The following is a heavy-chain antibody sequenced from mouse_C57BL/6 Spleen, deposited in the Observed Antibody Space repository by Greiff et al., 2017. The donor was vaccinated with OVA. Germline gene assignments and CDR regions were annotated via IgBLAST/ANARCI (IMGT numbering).Heavy chain of an antibody. CDR2: ISYDGSN. CDR3: ARVRGYFDV. CDR1: GYSITSGYY. Sequence: EVKLQESGPGLVKPSQSLSLTCSVTGYSITSGYYWNWIRQFPGNKLEWMGYISYDGSNNYNPSLKNRISITRDTSKNQFFLKLNSVTTEDTATYYCARVRGYFDVWGTGTTVTVSS. J-gene: IGHJ1*03. V-gene: IGHV3-6*01.